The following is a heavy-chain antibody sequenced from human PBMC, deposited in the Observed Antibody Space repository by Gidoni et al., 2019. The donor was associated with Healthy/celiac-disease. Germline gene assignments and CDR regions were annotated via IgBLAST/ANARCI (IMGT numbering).Heavy chain of an antibody. CDR1: GGSISSYY. Sequence: QVQLQESGPGLVKPSETLSLTCTVSGGSISSYYWSWIRQPPGKGLEWIGYIYYSGRTNYNPSLKSRVTISVDTSKNQFSLKLSSVTAADTAVYYCARAGPRPYSSSSYAGWYHEVFYYFDYWGQGTLVTVSS. J-gene: IGHJ4*02. D-gene: IGHD6-6*01. CDR3: ARAGPRPYSSSSYAGWYHEVFYYFDY. CDR2: IYYSGRT. V-gene: IGHV4-59*01.